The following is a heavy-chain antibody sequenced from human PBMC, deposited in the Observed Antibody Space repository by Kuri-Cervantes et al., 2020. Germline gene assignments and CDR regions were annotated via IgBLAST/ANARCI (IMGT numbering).Heavy chain of an antibody. CDR1: GFTFNNYA. J-gene: IGHJ4*02. V-gene: IGHV3-23*01. Sequence: GESLKISCTASGFTFNNYAMSWVRRAPGRGLEWVSAISGSGGSTYYADSVKGRFTISRDNSKNTLYLQMNSLRAGDTAVYYCARAYSSGWYKAYYFDYWGQGTLVTVSS. CDR3: ARAYSSGWYKAYYFDY. CDR2: ISGSGGST. D-gene: IGHD6-19*01.